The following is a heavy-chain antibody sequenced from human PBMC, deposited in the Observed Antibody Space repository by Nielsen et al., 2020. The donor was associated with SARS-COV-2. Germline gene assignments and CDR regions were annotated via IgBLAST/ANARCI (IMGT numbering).Heavy chain of an antibody. CDR1: GGSISSYY. V-gene: IGHV4-59*08. CDR2: IYYSGST. J-gene: IGHJ1*01. CDR3: ARQAQTMIVVVNIPEYFQH. D-gene: IGHD3-22*01. Sequence: SEILSLTCTVSGGSISSYYWSWIRQPPGKGLEWIGYIYYSGSTNYNPSLKSRVTISVDTSKNQFSLKLSSVTAADTAVYYCARQAQTMIVVVNIPEYFQHWGQGTLVTVSS.